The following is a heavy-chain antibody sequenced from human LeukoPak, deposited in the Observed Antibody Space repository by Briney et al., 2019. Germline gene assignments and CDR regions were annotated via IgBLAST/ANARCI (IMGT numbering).Heavy chain of an antibody. J-gene: IGHJ6*03. Sequence: PSETLSLTCTVSGGSISSYYWSWIRQPPGKGLEWIGYIYYSGSTNYNPSLKSRVTISVDLSKNQFSLKLSSVAAADTAVYYCASTTEGGYTYDYFYYYYMDVWGKGTTVTISS. V-gene: IGHV4-59*01. CDR1: GGSISSYY. CDR2: IYYSGST. CDR3: ASTTEGGYTYDYFYYYYMDV. D-gene: IGHD5-18*01.